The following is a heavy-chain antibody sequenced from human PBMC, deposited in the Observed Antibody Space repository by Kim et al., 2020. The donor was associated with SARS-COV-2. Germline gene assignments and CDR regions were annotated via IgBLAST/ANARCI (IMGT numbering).Heavy chain of an antibody. D-gene: IGHD3-10*01. Sequence: GGSLRLSCAASGFTFSTYWMSWVRQAPGKGLEWVANIKQDGSEKYYVESVKGRFTISRDNAKNSLYLQMNSLRAEDTAVYYCARDLVMTMIRGAAFDYWGQGTLVTVSS. CDR1: GFTFSTYW. CDR2: IKQDGSEK. CDR3: ARDLVMTMIRGAAFDY. J-gene: IGHJ4*02. V-gene: IGHV3-7*01.